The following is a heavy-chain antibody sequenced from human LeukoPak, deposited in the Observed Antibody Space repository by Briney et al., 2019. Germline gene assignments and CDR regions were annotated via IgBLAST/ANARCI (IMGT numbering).Heavy chain of an antibody. V-gene: IGHV4-59*08. CDR2: IYYSGST. J-gene: IGHJ4*02. CDR1: GGSISSYY. Sequence: PSETLSLTCTVSGGSISSYYWSWIRQPPGKGLEWIGYIYYSGSTNYNPSLKSRVTISVDTSKNQFSLKLSSVTAADTAVYYCARRAPRGFDYWGQGTLVTVSS. CDR3: ARRAPRGFDY.